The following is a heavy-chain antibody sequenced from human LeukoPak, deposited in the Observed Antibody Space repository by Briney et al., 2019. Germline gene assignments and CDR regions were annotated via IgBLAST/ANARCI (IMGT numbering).Heavy chain of an antibody. D-gene: IGHD6-6*01. J-gene: IGHJ4*02. V-gene: IGHV3-53*01. CDR1: GSTVSSNY. CDR3: ARDDKQLAGVDY. CDR2: IYIGGGT. Sequence: PGGSLRLSCAASGSTVSSNYMTWVRQAPGKGLEWVSVIYIGGGTYYADSVKGRFTISRDNSKNTLYLQMNNLRTEDTAVYYCARDDKQLAGVDYWGQGTLVTVSS.